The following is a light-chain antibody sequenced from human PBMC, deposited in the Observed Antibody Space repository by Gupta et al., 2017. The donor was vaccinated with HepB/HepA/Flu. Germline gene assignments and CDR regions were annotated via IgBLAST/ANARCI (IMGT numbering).Light chain of an antibody. CDR1: QSVRSSY. Sequence: EIVSTQSPGTLSLSPGERATLSCRASQSVRSSYLAWYQQKPGQAPRLLIYGASSRATGIPYRFSGSGSGTDFTLTISRLEPEDFAVYYCQQDYSSPLTFGGGTKLEIK. CDR2: GAS. V-gene: IGKV3-20*01. CDR3: QQDYSSPLT. J-gene: IGKJ4*01.